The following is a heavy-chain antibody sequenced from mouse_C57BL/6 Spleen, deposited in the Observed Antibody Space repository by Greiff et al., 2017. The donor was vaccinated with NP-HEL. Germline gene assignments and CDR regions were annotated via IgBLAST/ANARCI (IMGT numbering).Heavy chain of an antibody. CDR1: GFTFSSYA. D-gene: IGHD3-2*02. CDR3: ARDLDSSGFAWFAY. J-gene: IGHJ3*01. V-gene: IGHV5-4*01. Sequence: DVMLVESGGGLVKPGGSLKLSCAASGFTFSSYAMSWVRQTPEKRLEWVATISDCGSYTYYPDNVKGRFTISRDNAKNNLYLQMSHLKSEDTAMYYCARDLDSSGFAWFAYWGQGTLVTVSA. CDR2: ISDCGSYT.